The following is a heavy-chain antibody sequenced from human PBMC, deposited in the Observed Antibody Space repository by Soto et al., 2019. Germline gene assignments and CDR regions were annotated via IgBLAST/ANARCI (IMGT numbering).Heavy chain of an antibody. D-gene: IGHD3-3*01. CDR3: ARDSPGYYDFWSGRSWFDP. J-gene: IGHJ5*02. Sequence: GGSLRLSCAASGFTFSSYAMHWVRQAPGKGLEWVAVISYDGSNKYYADSVKGRFTISRDNSKNTLYLQMNSLRAKDTAVYYCARDSPGYYDFWSGRSWFDPWGQGTLVTVSS. CDR2: ISYDGSNK. V-gene: IGHV3-30-3*01. CDR1: GFTFSSYA.